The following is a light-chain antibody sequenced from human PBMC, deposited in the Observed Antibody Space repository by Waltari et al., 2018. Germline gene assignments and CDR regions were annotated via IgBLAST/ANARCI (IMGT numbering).Light chain of an antibody. V-gene: IGKV3-20*01. Sequence: CSASQSITKYVSWYQQRPRQAPRLLIYSASNRATGIPDMFSGGGSGTDFSLTISRLEPEYFAVYYCQHHVRLPATFGQGTKVEIK. J-gene: IGKJ1*01. CDR1: QSITKY. CDR3: QHHVRLPAT. CDR2: SAS.